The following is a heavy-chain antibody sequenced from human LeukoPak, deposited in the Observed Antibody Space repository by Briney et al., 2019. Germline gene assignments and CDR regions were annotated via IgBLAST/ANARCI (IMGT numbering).Heavy chain of an antibody. CDR2: IKSKTEGGTT. Sequence: PGGSLRLSCAASGFTFSNAWMSWVRQAPGKGLEWVGRIKSKTEGGTTDYAAPVKGRFTISRDDSKNTLYLQMNSLKTEDTAVYYCTTGGDYSPDYWGQGTLVTVSS. CDR1: GFTFSNAW. CDR3: TTGGDYSPDY. J-gene: IGHJ4*02. D-gene: IGHD2-15*01. V-gene: IGHV3-15*01.